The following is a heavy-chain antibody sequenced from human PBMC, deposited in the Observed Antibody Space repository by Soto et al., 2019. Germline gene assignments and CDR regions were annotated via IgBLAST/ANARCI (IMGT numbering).Heavy chain of an antibody. Sequence: SETLSLTCTVFGGSVSIGDYLWSWIRQRPGKGLEWIGYIHDSGNTYYNPSLKSRVTISLDTSKNQFSLKVTSMTAADTAVYFCARARGGDSGDYASLFDRWGQGNLVTVYS. CDR3: ARARGGDSGDYASLFDR. D-gene: IGHD4-17*01. CDR2: IHDSGNT. J-gene: IGHJ5*02. V-gene: IGHV4-30-4*01. CDR1: GGSVSIGDYL.